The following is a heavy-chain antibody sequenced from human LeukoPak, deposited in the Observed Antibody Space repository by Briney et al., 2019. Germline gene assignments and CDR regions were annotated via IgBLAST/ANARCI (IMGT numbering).Heavy chain of an antibody. CDR3: AKDFFRGSSWYFDY. CDR2: ISYDGSNK. D-gene: IGHD6-13*01. J-gene: IGHJ4*02. V-gene: IGHV3-30-3*01. Sequence: GGSLRLSCAASGFTFSSYAMHWVRQAPGKGLEWVAVISYDGSNKYYADSVKGRFTISRDNSKDTLYLQMNSLRAEDTAVYYCAKDFFRGSSWYFDYWGQGTLVTVSS. CDR1: GFTFSSYA.